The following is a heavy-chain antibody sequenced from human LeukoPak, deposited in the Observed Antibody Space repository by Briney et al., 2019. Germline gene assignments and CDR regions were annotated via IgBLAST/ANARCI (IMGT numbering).Heavy chain of an antibody. J-gene: IGHJ4*02. D-gene: IGHD2-15*01. CDR3: ARAISAGSPITASDC. Sequence: ASVKVSCKTSGYTFTAYYMHWVRQAPGQGLEWMGWINPNSDFTNFAQNFQGRVTMTSDTSIRTAYMELSRLRSDDTAVYSCARAISAGSPITASDCWGQGTLVTVSS. CDR2: INPNSDFT. V-gene: IGHV1-2*02. CDR1: GYTFTAYY.